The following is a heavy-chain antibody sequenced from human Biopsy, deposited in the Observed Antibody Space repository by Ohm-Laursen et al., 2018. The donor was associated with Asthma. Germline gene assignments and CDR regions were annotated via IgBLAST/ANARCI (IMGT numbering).Heavy chain of an antibody. D-gene: IGHD1-26*01. V-gene: IGHV4-34*01. Sequence: SDTLSLTCAVYGGSFSSNYWSWIRQTPGKGLEWLGDTHHNGYTNYNPSLRRRLTLSVDTSKNQFSLRLTSVTAADTAVYYCARGSSSRLSQWELLVSGGKRAHSYYGMDVWGQGTTVTVSS. CDR2: THHNGYT. J-gene: IGHJ6*02. CDR1: GGSFSSNY. CDR3: ARGSSSRLSQWELLVSGGKRAHSYYGMDV.